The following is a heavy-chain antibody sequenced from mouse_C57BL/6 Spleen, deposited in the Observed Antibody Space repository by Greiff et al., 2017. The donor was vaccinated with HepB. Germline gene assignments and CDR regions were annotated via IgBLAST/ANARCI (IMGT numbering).Heavy chain of an antibody. CDR3: ARAGAYYYGSSLYAMDY. D-gene: IGHD1-1*01. J-gene: IGHJ4*01. V-gene: IGHV5-2*03. CDR2: INSDGGST. CDR1: EYEFPSHD. Sequence: EVKLVESGGGLVQPGESLKLSCESNEYEFPSHDMSWVRKTPEKRLELVAAINSDGGSTYYPDTMERRFIISRDNTKKTLYLQMSSLRSEDTALYYCARAGAYYYGSSLYAMDYWGQGTSVTVSS.